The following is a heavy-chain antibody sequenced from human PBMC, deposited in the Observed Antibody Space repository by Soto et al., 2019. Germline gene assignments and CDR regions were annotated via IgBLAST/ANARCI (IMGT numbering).Heavy chain of an antibody. CDR2: TIPIFGTP. D-gene: IGHD3-22*01. CDR1: GGTFSKYA. J-gene: IGHJ6*02. Sequence: QVQLVQSGAEMQQPGASVRVSCKASGGTFSKYAFSWVRQAPGQGLEWLGGTIPIFGTPTYAQKFPGRVATPADESTATVYMELSSLRSEATADYFCARPLSDRGYYYGMAVWGQGTTVTVSS. V-gene: IGHV1-69*01. CDR3: ARPLSDRGYYYGMAV.